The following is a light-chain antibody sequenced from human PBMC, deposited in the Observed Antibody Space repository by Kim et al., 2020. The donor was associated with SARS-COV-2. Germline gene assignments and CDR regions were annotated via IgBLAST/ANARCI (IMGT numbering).Light chain of an antibody. CDR1: GSDVGSYEY. CDR3: SSFTSSSTVV. CDR2: DIS. V-gene: IGLV2-14*03. J-gene: IGLJ2*01. Sequence: GQSIPISCTGTGSDVGSYEYVSWYQQLPGTAPILMIYDISHRPSGVSNRFSGSKSGNTASLTISGLPAEDDAYYYCSSFTSSSTVVFGGGTQLTVL.